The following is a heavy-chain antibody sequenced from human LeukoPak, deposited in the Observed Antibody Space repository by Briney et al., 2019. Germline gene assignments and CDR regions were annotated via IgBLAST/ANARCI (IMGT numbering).Heavy chain of an antibody. V-gene: IGHV3-74*01. J-gene: IGHJ4*02. Sequence: TGGSLRLSCAASGFTFSSYWMHWVRRAPGKGLVWVSRINSDGSSTRYADSVEGRFTLSRDNAKNSVYLQMDSLRVGDTAVYYCAREKLYGDPEWTVDYWGQGTLVTVSS. CDR3: AREKLYGDPEWTVDY. D-gene: IGHD4-17*01. CDR2: INSDGSST. CDR1: GFTFSSYW.